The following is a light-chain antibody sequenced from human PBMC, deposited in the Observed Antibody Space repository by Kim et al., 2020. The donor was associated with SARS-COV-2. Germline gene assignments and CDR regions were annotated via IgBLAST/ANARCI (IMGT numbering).Light chain of an antibody. CDR2: QDS. CDR3: QAWDSSPAV. J-gene: IGLJ2*01. CDR1: KLGAKY. Sequence: SYELTQPPSVSVSPGQTASITCSGDKLGAKYACRYQQKPGQPPVLVIYQDSKRPSGIPKRFSGSNSGNTATLTITGTQAMDEADYYCQAWDSSPAVFGGG. V-gene: IGLV3-1*01.